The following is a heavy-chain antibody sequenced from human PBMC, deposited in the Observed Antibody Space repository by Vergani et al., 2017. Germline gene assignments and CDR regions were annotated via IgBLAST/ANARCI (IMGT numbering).Heavy chain of an antibody. CDR3: ARHTTYTDS. CDR2: IYPAHSDT. V-gene: IGHV5-51*01. CDR1: EYSFGNYW. D-gene: IGHD1-1*01. J-gene: IGHJ4*02. Sequence: EVELVQSGPEMRKPGESLKISCKGSEYSFGNYWMGWVRQMPGKGLEWMGIIYPAHSDTRYRPSFQGQVTISADTSIRTACLQWDSLKASDTALYYCARHTTYTDSWGQGTLVTVSS.